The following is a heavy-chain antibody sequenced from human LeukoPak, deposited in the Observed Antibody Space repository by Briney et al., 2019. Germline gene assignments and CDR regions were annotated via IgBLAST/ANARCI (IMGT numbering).Heavy chain of an antibody. CDR2: ISYHGRNK. CDR3: ARTLDYRRTQGYYCYMDV. Sequence: GGSLRLSCAASGFSFSIYAMHWVRQAPGKGLEWVAVISYHGRNKYYADSVKGRFTISRDNSKNTLSLEMNSLRVEDTAVYYCARTLDYRRTQGYYCYMDVWGKGTTVSVSS. D-gene: IGHD4-11*01. V-gene: IGHV3-30*04. J-gene: IGHJ6*03. CDR1: GFSFSIYA.